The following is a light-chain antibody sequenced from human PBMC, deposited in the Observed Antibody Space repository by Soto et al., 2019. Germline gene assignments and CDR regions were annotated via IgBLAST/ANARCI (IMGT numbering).Light chain of an antibody. J-gene: IGLJ2*01. Sequence: QSVLTQPPSVSGAPGQRVTISCAGSISNIGAGYDVHWYQQLPATAPKLLIYDNNNRPSGVPDRFSGSRSGTSASLAITGLQAEDEADYYCQSHDNSLSVHVVFGGGTKVTVL. CDR1: ISNIGAGYD. CDR2: DNN. CDR3: QSHDNSLSVHVV. V-gene: IGLV1-40*01.